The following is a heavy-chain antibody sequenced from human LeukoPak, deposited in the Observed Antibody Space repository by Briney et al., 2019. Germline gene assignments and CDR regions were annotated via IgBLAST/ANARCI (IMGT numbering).Heavy chain of an antibody. CDR2: IRSKAYGGTT. V-gene: IGHV3-49*03. J-gene: IGHJ5*02. D-gene: IGHD5-18*01. CDR1: GFTFGDYA. Sequence: GGSLRLSCTASGFTFGDYAMSWFRQAPGKGLEWVGFIRSKAYGGTTEYAASVKGRFTISRDDSKSIAYLQMNSLKTEDTAVYYCSIQLWQTDDNWFDPWGQGTLVTVSS. CDR3: SIQLWQTDDNWFDP.